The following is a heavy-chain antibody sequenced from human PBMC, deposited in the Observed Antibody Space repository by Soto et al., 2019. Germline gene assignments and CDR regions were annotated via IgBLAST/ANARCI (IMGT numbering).Heavy chain of an antibody. Sequence: SETLSLTCAVYGGSFRGYYWSWIRQPPGKGLEWIGEINHSGSTNYNPSLKTRVTISIDTSMNQFSLKLNSMTAADTAVYYCARGGASDYDSASFVYWGQGTLVTVSS. D-gene: IGHD5-12*01. V-gene: IGHV4-34*01. CDR1: GGSFRGYY. J-gene: IGHJ4*02. CDR2: INHSGST. CDR3: ARGGASDYDSASFVY.